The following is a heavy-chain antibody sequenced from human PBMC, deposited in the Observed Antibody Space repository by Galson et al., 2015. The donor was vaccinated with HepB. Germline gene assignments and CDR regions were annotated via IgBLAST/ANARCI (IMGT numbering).Heavy chain of an antibody. D-gene: IGHD2-15*01. CDR3: ARAGPLDSTEGDWFDP. CDR2: IWYDGSNK. J-gene: IGHJ5*02. CDR1: GFTFSSYG. Sequence: SLRLSCAASGFTFSSYGMHWVRQAPGKGLEWVAVIWYDGSNKYYADSVKGRFTISRDNSKNTLYLQMNSLRAEDTAVYYCARAGPLDSTEGDWFDPWGQGTLVTVSS. V-gene: IGHV3-33*01.